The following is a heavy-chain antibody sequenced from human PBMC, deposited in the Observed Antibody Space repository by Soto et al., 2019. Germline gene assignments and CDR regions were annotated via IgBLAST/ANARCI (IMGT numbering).Heavy chain of an antibody. Sequence: QVQLVQSGAEVKKPGASVKVSCKASGYTFTSYYMHWVRQAPGQGLEWMGIINPSGGSTSYAQKFQGRVTMTRETSTSTVYMELSSLRSEDTAVYYCARDRGAYDFWSGYSTPPLDPWGQGTLVTVSS. J-gene: IGHJ5*02. CDR3: ARDRGAYDFWSGYSTPPLDP. CDR1: GYTFTSYY. V-gene: IGHV1-46*01. CDR2: INPSGGST. D-gene: IGHD3-3*01.